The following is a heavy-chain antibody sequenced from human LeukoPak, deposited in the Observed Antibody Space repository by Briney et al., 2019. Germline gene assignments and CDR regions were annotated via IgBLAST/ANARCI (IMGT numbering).Heavy chain of an antibody. CDR2: INWDGYST. D-gene: IGHD4/OR15-4a*01. V-gene: IGHV3-20*04. CDR3: VRDLRTDYAVDS. CDR1: GFIFDDYG. J-gene: IGHJ4*02. Sequence: PGGSLRLSCAASGFIFDDYGMTWVRQGPGKGLEWVSGINWDGYSTGYADSVRGRFTISRDNAKSTLYLQMNSLRPEDTALYYCVRDLRTDYAVDSWGQGTLVTVSS.